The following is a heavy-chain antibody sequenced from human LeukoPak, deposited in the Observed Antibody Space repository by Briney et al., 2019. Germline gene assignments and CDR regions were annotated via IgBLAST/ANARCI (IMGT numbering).Heavy chain of an antibody. CDR1: GFTFSSYA. CDR3: AKELYLDFNY. J-gene: IGHJ4*02. D-gene: IGHD2-2*02. V-gene: IGHV3-23*01. CDR2: VSGSGGNT. Sequence: GGSLRLSCAASGFTFSSYAMSWVRQAPGKGLEWVSGVSGSGGNTYYADSVKGRFTISRDKSKNTLHLQMNSLRAEDTAVYYCAKELYLDFNYWGQGTLVTVSS.